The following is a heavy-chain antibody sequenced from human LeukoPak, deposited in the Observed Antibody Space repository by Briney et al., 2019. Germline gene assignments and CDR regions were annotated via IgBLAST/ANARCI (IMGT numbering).Heavy chain of an antibody. CDR2: IYYSGST. V-gene: IGHV4-59*01. CDR3: ARAQYSGSYGYYFDY. Sequence: SETLPLTCTVSGGSISSYYWSWIRQPPGKGLEWIGYIYYSGSTNYNPSLKSRVTISVDTSKNQFSLKLSSVTAADTAVYYCARAQYSGSYGYYFDYWGQGTLVTVSS. CDR1: GGSISSYY. J-gene: IGHJ4*02. D-gene: IGHD1-26*01.